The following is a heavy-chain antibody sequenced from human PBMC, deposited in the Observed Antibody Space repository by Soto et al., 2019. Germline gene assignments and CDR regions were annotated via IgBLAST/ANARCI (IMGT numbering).Heavy chain of an antibody. D-gene: IGHD3-9*01. Sequence: KPSETLSLTCTVSGGSISSYYWSWIRQPPGKGLEWIGYIYYSGSTNYNPSLKSRVTISVDTSKNQFSLKLSSVTAADTAVYYCASSDILTGYRFDPWGQGTLVTVSS. CDR3: ASSDILTGYRFDP. V-gene: IGHV4-59*01. J-gene: IGHJ5*02. CDR2: IYYSGST. CDR1: GGSISSYY.